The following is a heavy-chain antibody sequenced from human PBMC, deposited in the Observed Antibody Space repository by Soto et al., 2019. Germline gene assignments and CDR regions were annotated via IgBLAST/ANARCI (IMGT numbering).Heavy chain of an antibody. CDR1: GGTFSSYA. V-gene: IGHV1-69*12. D-gene: IGHD2-15*01. Sequence: QVQLVQSGAEVKKPGSSVKVSCKASGGTFSSYAISWVRQAPGQGLEWMGGIIPIFGTANYAQKFQGRVTITADESTSTAYMEPSSLRSEDTAVYYCARRTGVVVVAATSYAFDIWGQGTMVTVSS. CDR2: IIPIFGTA. CDR3: ARRTGVVVVAATSYAFDI. J-gene: IGHJ3*02.